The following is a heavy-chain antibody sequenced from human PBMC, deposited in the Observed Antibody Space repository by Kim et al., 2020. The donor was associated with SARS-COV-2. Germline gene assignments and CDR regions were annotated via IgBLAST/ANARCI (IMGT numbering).Heavy chain of an antibody. CDR1: GYTLTELS. Sequence: ASVKVSCKVSGYTLTELSMHWVRQAPGKGLEWMGGFDPEDGETIYAQKFQGRVTMTEDTSTDTAYMELSSLRSEDTAVYYCATLEPTWELQGALYYWGQGTLVTVSS. V-gene: IGHV1-24*01. D-gene: IGHD1-26*01. CDR3: ATLEPTWELQGALYY. J-gene: IGHJ4*02. CDR2: FDPEDGET.